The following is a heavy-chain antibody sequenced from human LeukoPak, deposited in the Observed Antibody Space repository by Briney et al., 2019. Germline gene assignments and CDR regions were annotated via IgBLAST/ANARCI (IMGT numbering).Heavy chain of an antibody. Sequence: GGSLRLSCAASGFTFSSFAMTWVRQAPGKGLEWVSTITGSDDKTYYADSVKGRFTISRDYPKNTLRLQMNSLRVEDTAIYYCAKGPHVGSGYHPDYWGQGTLVTVSS. CDR2: ITGSDDKT. J-gene: IGHJ4*02. V-gene: IGHV3-23*01. CDR3: AKGPHVGSGYHPDY. CDR1: GFTFSSFA. D-gene: IGHD3-22*01.